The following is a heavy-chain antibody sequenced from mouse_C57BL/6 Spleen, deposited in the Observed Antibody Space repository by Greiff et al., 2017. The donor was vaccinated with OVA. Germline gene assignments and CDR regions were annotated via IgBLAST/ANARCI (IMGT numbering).Heavy chain of an antibody. CDR3: ARLTGAY. CDR1: GFTFSSYG. D-gene: IGHD4-1*01. J-gene: IGHJ3*01. V-gene: IGHV5-6*02. CDR2: ISSGGSYT. Sequence: DVMLVESGGDLVKPGGSLKLSCAASGFTFSSYGMSWVRQTPDKRLEWVATISSGGSYTYYPDSVKGRFTISRDNAKNTLYLQMSSLKSEDTAMYYCARLTGAYWGQGTLVTVYA.